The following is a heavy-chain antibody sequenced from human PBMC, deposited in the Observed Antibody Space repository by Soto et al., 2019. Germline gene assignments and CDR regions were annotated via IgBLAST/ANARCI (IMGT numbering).Heavy chain of an antibody. CDR2: ISSSGDRI. V-gene: IGHV3-48*02. D-gene: IGHD2-21*02. CDR1: GFRFSDHS. J-gene: IGHJ4*02. Sequence: GGSLRLSCVGSGFRFSDHSMHWVRRAPGTGLQWLSYISSSGDRIHYADSVRGRFTVSRDNAKNSLFLRMNSLRDDDSAMYYCARLPKGSLVTGWGQGTQVTVSS. CDR3: ARLPKGSLVTG.